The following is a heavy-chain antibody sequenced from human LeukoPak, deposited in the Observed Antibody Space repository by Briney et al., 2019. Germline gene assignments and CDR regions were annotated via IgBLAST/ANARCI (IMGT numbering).Heavy chain of an antibody. CDR3: ARALPSYSSSWYGGFSVGGFDY. CDR1: GFTFSSYS. Sequence: GGSLRLSCAASGFTFSSYSMNWVRQATGKGLEWVSSISSSSSCIYYADSVKGRFTISRDNAKNSLYLQMNSLRAEDTAVYYCARALPSYSSSWYGGFSVGGFDYWGQGTLVTVSS. V-gene: IGHV3-21*01. CDR2: ISSSSSCI. J-gene: IGHJ4*02. D-gene: IGHD6-13*01.